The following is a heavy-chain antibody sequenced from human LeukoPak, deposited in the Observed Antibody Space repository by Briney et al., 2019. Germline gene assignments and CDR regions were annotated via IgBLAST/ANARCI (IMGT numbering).Heavy chain of an antibody. Sequence: SETLSLTCTVSGGSITSNSYYWGWIRQPPGKGLEWIGSITYSGSTYYNPSLKRRVTISIDTSKNQFSLKLSSVTAADTAVYYCARDSGMAVGWFDPWGQGTLVTVSS. CDR2: ITYSGST. D-gene: IGHD6-19*01. CDR3: ARDSGMAVGWFDP. V-gene: IGHV4-39*07. J-gene: IGHJ5*02. CDR1: GGSITSNSYY.